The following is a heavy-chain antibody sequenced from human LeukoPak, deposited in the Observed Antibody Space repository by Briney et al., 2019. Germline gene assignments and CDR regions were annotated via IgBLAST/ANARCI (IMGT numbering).Heavy chain of an antibody. CDR3: AKDPYCSSTSCYAIFGDPDWFDP. CDR1: GFTFSSHA. D-gene: IGHD2-2*01. V-gene: IGHV3-30*04. J-gene: IGHJ5*02. Sequence: PGGSLRLSCAASGFTFSSHAMHWVRQAPGKGLEWVAVISFDGSNKYYADSVKGRFTISRDNSKNTLYLQMNSLRAEDTAVYYCAKDPYCSSTSCYAIFGDPDWFDPWSQGTLVTVSS. CDR2: ISFDGSNK.